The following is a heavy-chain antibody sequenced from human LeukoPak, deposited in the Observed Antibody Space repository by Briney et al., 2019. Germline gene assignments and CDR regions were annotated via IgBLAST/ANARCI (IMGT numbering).Heavy chain of an antibody. Sequence: GGSLRLSCAASGFTFSSYAMHWVRQAPGKGLEWVAVISYDGSNKYYADSVKGRFTISRDNSKNTLYLQMNSLRAEDTAVYYCAKGHYYDSSGYSTYYFDYWGQGTLVTVSS. CDR1: GFTFSSYA. V-gene: IGHV3-30-3*01. CDR2: ISYDGSNK. J-gene: IGHJ4*02. CDR3: AKGHYYDSSGYSTYYFDY. D-gene: IGHD3-22*01.